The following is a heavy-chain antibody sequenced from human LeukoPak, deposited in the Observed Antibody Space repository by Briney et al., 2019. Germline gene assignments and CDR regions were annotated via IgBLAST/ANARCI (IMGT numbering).Heavy chain of an antibody. D-gene: IGHD3-22*01. J-gene: IGHJ4*02. CDR3: AKVPYDSSGYYYFDY. Sequence: GGSLRLSCAASGFTFSSYAMGWVRQAPGKGLEWVSDIRGSGGSTYYADSVKGRFTISRDNSKNTLYLQMNSLRAEDTAVYYCAKVPYDSSGYYYFDYWGQGTLVIVSS. V-gene: IGHV3-23*01. CDR1: GFTFSSYA. CDR2: IRGSGGST.